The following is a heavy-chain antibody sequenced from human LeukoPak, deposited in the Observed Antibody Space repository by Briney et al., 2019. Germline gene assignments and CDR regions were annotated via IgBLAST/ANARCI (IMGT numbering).Heavy chain of an antibody. Sequence: PSETLSLTCTVSGGSISSYYWSWIRQPAGKGLEWIGRIYTSGSTNYNPSLKSRVTISVDKSKNQFSLKLSPVTAADTAVYYCARVKETYDILTGYHHPSYYMDVWGKGTTVTVSS. CDR2: IYTSGST. D-gene: IGHD3-9*01. V-gene: IGHV4-4*07. CDR3: ARVKETYDILTGYHHPSYYMDV. J-gene: IGHJ6*03. CDR1: GGSISSYY.